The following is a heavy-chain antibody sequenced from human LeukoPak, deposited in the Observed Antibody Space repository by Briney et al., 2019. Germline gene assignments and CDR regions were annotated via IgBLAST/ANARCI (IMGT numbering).Heavy chain of an antibody. J-gene: IGHJ5*02. CDR2: IKEDGTET. Sequence: GSLRLSCAGSGFGFSNYWMSWVRQAPGKGLEWVASIKEDGTETYSVDSVKGRFTISRDNTKKALYLQMNSLRAADTAVYYCARGGKIHTYNWFDPWGQGTLVTVSS. V-gene: IGHV3-7*05. CDR1: GFGFSNYW. CDR3: ARGGKIHTYNWFDP. D-gene: IGHD5-18*01.